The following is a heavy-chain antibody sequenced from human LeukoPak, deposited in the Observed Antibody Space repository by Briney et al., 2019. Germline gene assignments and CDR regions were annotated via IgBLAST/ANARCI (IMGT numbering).Heavy chain of an antibody. D-gene: IGHD2-15*01. Sequence: SETLSLTCAVYGGSFSGYYWSWIRQPPGKGLEWIGEINHSGSTNYNPSLKSRVTISVDTSKNQFSLNLISVTAADTAVYYCARSPNCSGGYCYSGYSVGDYWGQGTLVTVSS. J-gene: IGHJ4*02. CDR2: INHSGST. CDR1: GGSFSGYY. V-gene: IGHV4-34*01. CDR3: ARSPNCSGGYCYSGYSVGDY.